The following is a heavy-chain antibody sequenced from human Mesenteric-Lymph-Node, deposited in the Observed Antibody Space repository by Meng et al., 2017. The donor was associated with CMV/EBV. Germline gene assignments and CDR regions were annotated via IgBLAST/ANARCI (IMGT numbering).Heavy chain of an antibody. Sequence: GSLRLSCTVSGGSISSYYWSWIRQPPGKGLEWIGYIYYSGSTNYNHSLKSRVTISVDTSKNQFSLKLSSVTAADTAVYYCARSYDFWSGPGFYWGPGTLVTVSS. D-gene: IGHD3-3*01. V-gene: IGHV4-59*01. CDR3: ARSYDFWSGPGFY. J-gene: IGHJ4*02. CDR2: IYYSGST. CDR1: GGSISSYY.